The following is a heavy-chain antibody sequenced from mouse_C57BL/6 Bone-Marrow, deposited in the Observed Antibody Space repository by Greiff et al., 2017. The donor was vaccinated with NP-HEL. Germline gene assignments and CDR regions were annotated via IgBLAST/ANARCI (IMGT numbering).Heavy chain of an antibody. Sequence: VHVKQSGAELVKPGASVKLSCPASGFNIKDYYMHWVKQRTEQGLEWIGRIDPEDGETKYAPKFQGKATITADTSANTAYLQLSSLTSENTAVYYCARYYGSNYYYAMDYWGQGTSVTVSS. J-gene: IGHJ4*01. CDR1: GFNIKDYY. CDR2: IDPEDGET. CDR3: ARYYGSNYYYAMDY. D-gene: IGHD1-1*01. V-gene: IGHV14-2*01.